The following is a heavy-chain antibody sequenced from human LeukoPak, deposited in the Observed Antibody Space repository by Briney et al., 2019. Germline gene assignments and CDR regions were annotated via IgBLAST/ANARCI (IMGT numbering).Heavy chain of an antibody. V-gene: IGHV3-74*01. Sequence: GGSLRLSCAASGFTFSFYWMHWVRQAPGKGLVGVSRINSDWSYINYPDSVKGRFTISRDNANNTLYLQTNSLRAEDTAVYYCAFGPETYYYDSSGSQTFDYWGQGTLVTVSS. CDR2: INSDWSYI. D-gene: IGHD3-22*01. CDR1: GFTFSFYW. J-gene: IGHJ4*02. CDR3: AFGPETYYYDSSGSQTFDY.